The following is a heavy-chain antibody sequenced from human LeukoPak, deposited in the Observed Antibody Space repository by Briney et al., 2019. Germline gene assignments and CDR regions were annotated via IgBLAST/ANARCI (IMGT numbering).Heavy chain of an antibody. V-gene: IGHV4-39*01. CDR3: ARRMHSSGWYHFDY. Sequence: SETLSLTCTVPGGSISSSSYYWGWIRQPPGKGLEWIGSIYYSGSTYYNPSLKSRVTISVDTSKNQFSLKLSSVTAADTAVYYCARRMHSSGWYHFDYWGQGTLVTVSS. CDR2: IYYSGST. D-gene: IGHD6-19*01. CDR1: GGSISSSSYY. J-gene: IGHJ4*02.